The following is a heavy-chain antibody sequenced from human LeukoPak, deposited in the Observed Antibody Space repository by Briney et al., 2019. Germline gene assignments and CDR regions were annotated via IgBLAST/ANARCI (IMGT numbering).Heavy chain of an antibody. Sequence: GGSLRLSCAASGISFSTYCMHWVRQAPGKGPMWVSRICPDGTVTNYADSVKARFSISRDNARNTVCLQMNSLRAEDTAVYYCVRDFRSADYWGQGTLVTVSS. CDR2: ICPDGTVT. J-gene: IGHJ4*02. CDR1: GISFSTYC. V-gene: IGHV3-74*01. CDR3: VRDFRSADY.